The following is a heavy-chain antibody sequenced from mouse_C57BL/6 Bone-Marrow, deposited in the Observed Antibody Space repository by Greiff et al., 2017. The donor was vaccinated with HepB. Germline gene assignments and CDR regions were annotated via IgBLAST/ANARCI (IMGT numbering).Heavy chain of an antibody. CDR2: IRSKSSNYAT. CDR1: GFTFNTYA. J-gene: IGHJ1*03. CDR3: VRDRTTWGYFDV. Sequence: DVHLVESGGGLVQPKGSLKLSCAASGFTFNTYAMHWVRQAPGKGLEWVARIRSKSSNYATYYADSVKDRFTISRDDSQSMLYLQMNNLKTEDTAMYYCVRDRTTWGYFDVWGTGTTVTVSS. V-gene: IGHV10-3*01. D-gene: IGHD2-13*01.